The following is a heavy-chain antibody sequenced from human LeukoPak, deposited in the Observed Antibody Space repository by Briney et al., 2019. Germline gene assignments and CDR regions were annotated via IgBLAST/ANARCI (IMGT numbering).Heavy chain of an antibody. Sequence: GESLKISCKGSGYSFTSYWIGWVRQMPGKGLEWMGIIYPGDSDTRYSPSFQVQVTISADKSISTAYLRWSSLKASDTAMYYCARREAIAAAGIDYWGQGTLVTVSS. D-gene: IGHD6-13*01. J-gene: IGHJ4*02. CDR1: GYSFTSYW. V-gene: IGHV5-51*01. CDR2: IYPGDSDT. CDR3: ARREAIAAAGIDY.